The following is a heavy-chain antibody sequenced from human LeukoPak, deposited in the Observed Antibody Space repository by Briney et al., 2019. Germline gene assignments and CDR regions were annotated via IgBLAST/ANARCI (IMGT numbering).Heavy chain of an antibody. Sequence: GGSLRLSCSASGFTFSTYDMNWVRQAPGNGLEWVSTLSDTGGNTYYADSVKGRFTISRDNSRNMLYLQMNSLRAEDTAVYYCAKYFWSKKVIDYWGQGTLVTVSS. CDR2: LSDTGGNT. D-gene: IGHD2-8*02. V-gene: IGHV3-23*01. CDR3: AKYFWSKKVIDY. CDR1: GFTFSTYD. J-gene: IGHJ4*02.